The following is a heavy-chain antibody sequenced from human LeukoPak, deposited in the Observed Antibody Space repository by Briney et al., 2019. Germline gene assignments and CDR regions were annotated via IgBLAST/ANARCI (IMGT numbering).Heavy chain of an antibody. J-gene: IGHJ3*02. CDR3: ARDLGRQWLANDAFDI. D-gene: IGHD6-19*01. Sequence: SQTLSLTCAISGDSVSSNSAAWNWIRQSPSRGLEWLGRTYYRSKWYNDYAVSVKSRITINPDTSKNQFSLQLNSVTPEDTAVYYCARDLGRQWLANDAFDIWGQGTMVTVSS. V-gene: IGHV6-1*01. CDR2: TYYRSKWYN. CDR1: GDSVSSNSAA.